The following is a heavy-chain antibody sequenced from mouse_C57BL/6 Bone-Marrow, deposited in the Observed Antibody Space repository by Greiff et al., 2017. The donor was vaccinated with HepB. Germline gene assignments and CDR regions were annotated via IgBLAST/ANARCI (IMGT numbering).Heavy chain of an antibody. J-gene: IGHJ4*01. CDR2: INPSSGYT. CDR1: GYTFTSYT. CDR3: ARSRSSYYYYAMDY. D-gene: IGHD1-1*01. Sequence: QVQLQQSGAELARPGASVKMSCKASGYTFTSYTMHWVKQRPGQGLEWIGYINPSSGYTKYNQKFKDKATLTADKSSSTAYMQLSSLTSEDSAVYYCARSRSSYYYYAMDYWGQGTSVTVSS. V-gene: IGHV1-4*01.